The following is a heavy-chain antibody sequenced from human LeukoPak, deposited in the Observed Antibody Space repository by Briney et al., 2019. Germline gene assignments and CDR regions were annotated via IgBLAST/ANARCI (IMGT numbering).Heavy chain of an antibody. V-gene: IGHV1-2*02. CDR1: GYTFTGYY. CDR2: INPNSGGT. D-gene: IGHD1-1*01. Sequence: GASVKVSCKASGYTFTGYYMHWVRQAPGQGLEWMGWINPNSGGTNYAQKFQGRVTMTRDTSISTAYMELSRLRSDDTAVYYCARISSWNLPAFDYWGQGTLVTVSS. CDR3: ARISSWNLPAFDY. J-gene: IGHJ4*02.